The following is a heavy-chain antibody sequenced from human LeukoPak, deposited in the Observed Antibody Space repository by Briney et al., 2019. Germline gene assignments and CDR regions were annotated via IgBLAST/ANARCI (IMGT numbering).Heavy chain of an antibody. Sequence: SCKGSAHRSTTYWIGWVRHMPRNGLGWMGIIYPGASDTSYRPSFQGQVTISAAKSVSTAYLQWSSLKGSDTAMYYCARRGSGWYVDYWGQGTLVTVSS. CDR1: AHRSTTYW. CDR3: ARRGSGWYVDY. J-gene: IGHJ4*02. D-gene: IGHD6-19*01. V-gene: IGHV5-51*01. CDR2: IYPGASDT.